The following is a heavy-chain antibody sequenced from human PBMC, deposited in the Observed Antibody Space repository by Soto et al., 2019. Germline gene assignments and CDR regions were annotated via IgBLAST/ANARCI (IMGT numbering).Heavy chain of an antibody. J-gene: IGHJ6*02. V-gene: IGHV3-30-3*01. D-gene: IGHD4-17*01. CDR3: ARDSSDGDPHRGYYYHYYGMDV. CDR1: GFTFSSYA. CDR2: ISYDGSNK. Sequence: QVQLVESGGGVVQPGRSLRLSCAASGFTFSSYAMHWVRQAPGKGLEWVAVISYDGSNKYYADSVKGRFTISRDNSKNTLYLHMNSLRAEDTAVYYCARDSSDGDPHRGYYYHYYGMDVGGQGTTVTVSS.